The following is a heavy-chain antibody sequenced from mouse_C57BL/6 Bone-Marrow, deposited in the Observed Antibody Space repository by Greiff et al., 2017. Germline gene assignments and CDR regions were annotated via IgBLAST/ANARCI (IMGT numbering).Heavy chain of an antibody. CDR3: ARDGYWYYAMDY. CDR1: GYSITSGYY. D-gene: IGHD2-3*01. Sequence: EVKLMESGPGLVKPSQSLSLTCSVTGYSITSGYYWNWIRQFPGNKLEWMGYISYDGSNNYNPSLKNRISITRDTSKNQFFLKLNSVTTEDTATYYCARDGYWYYAMDYWGQGTSVTVSS. CDR2: ISYDGSN. J-gene: IGHJ4*01. V-gene: IGHV3-6*01.